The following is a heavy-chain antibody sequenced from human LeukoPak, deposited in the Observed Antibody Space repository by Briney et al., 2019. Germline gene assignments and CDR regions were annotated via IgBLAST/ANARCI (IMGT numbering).Heavy chain of an antibody. CDR2: IYHSGST. Sequence: SETLSLTCTVSGYSISSGYYWGWIRQPPGKGLEWIGSIYHSGSTNYNPSLKSRVTISVDTSKNQFSLKLSSVTAADTAVYYCARFSSWFLPFDYWGQGTLVTVSS. V-gene: IGHV4-38-2*02. CDR1: GYSISSGYY. D-gene: IGHD2/OR15-2a*01. J-gene: IGHJ4*02. CDR3: ARFSSWFLPFDY.